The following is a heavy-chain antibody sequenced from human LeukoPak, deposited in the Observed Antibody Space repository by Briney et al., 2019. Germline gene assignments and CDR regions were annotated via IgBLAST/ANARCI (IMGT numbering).Heavy chain of an antibody. CDR2: ISSGGITI. Sequence: GGSLRLSCAASGFTFSDSYMSWTRQAPGKGLEWVSLISSGGITIYYADSVKGRFTVSRDNAKNSLFLLMNSLRAEDTAVYYCARVNSSSWYRDYYGMDVWGQGTTVTVSS. J-gene: IGHJ6*02. V-gene: IGHV3-11*01. D-gene: IGHD6-13*01. CDR3: ARVNSSSWYRDYYGMDV. CDR1: GFTFSDSY.